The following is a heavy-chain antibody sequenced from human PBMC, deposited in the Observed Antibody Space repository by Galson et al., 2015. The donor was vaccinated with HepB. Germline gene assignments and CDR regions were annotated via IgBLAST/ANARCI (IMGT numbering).Heavy chain of an antibody. CDR3: ARSPKYNYGQTLGY. CDR2: IDPSDSYT. V-gene: IGHV5-10-1*01. D-gene: IGHD5-18*01. CDR1: GSSFTSYW. J-gene: IGHJ4*02. Sequence: QSGAEVKKPGESLRISCKGSGSSFTSYWINWVRKLPGKGLELMGRIDPSDSYTKYSPSFKGHVTISADKSINTAYLQWSSLKASDTAMYYCARSPKYNYGQTLGYWGQGTLVTVSS.